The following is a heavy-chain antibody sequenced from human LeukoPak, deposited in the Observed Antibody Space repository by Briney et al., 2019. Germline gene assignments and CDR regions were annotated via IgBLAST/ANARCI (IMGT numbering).Heavy chain of an antibody. CDR3: ARARVGFEYEAFDI. D-gene: IGHD2/OR15-2a*01. Sequence: PSETLSLTCTVSGGSISSYYWSWIRQPPGKGLEWIGYIYYSGSTNYNPSLKSRVTISVDTSKNQFSLKLSSVTAADTAVYYCARARVGFEYEAFDIWGQGTMVTVSS. CDR2: IYYSGST. V-gene: IGHV4-59*08. J-gene: IGHJ3*02. CDR1: GGSISSYY.